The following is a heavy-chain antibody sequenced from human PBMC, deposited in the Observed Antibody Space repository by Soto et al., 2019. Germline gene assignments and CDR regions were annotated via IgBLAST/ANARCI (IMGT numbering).Heavy chain of an antibody. CDR3: ARKYSSSSDYYYGMDV. J-gene: IGHJ6*02. CDR1: GYTFTSYG. D-gene: IGHD6-6*01. V-gene: IGHV1-18*01. Sequence: ASVNVSCKASGYTFTSYGISWVRQAPGQGLEWMGWISAYNGNTNYAQKLQGRVTMTTDTSTSTAYMELRSLRSDDTAVYYCARKYSSSSDYYYGMDVWGQGTTVTVSS. CDR2: ISAYNGNT.